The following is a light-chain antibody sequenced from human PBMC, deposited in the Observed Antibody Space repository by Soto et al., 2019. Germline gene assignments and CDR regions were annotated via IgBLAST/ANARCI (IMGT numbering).Light chain of an antibody. CDR2: QVS. J-gene: IGKJ1*01. V-gene: IGKV2-24*01. CDR3: IQFSHFPWT. Sequence: VLTQTPLSSPVTLGQPASISCRSSQSLVYSDGNTYLSWLQQRPGQPPRLLIYQVSNRFSVGQDRLSGSGAGTDFALKISRLEAEGVGVYSCIQFSHFPWTFGQGPKVEIK. CDR1: QSLVYSDGNTY.